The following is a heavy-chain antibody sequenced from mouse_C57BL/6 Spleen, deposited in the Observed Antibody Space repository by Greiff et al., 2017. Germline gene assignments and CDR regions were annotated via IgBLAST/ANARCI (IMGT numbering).Heavy chain of an antibody. CDR3: VSGAPY. J-gene: IGHJ4*01. Sequence: GGGLVQPTGSLKLSCAASGFRFNTYAMNWVRQAPGKGLAWVARIRSKSNNYATYYADSVKDRFTISRDDSESMLYLQMNNLKTEDTAMYYCVSGAPYWGQGTSVTVSS. D-gene: IGHD3-1*01. V-gene: IGHV10-1*01. CDR2: IRSKSNNYAT. CDR1: GFRFNTYA.